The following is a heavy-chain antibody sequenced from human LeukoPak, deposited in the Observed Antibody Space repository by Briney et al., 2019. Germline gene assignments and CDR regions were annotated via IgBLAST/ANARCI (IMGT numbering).Heavy chain of an antibody. Sequence: GTSLRLSCAASGFTFSAYSMNWVRQAPGKGLEWVSFISTTSGAVFYADSVKGRFTISRDNAKNSLYLQMNSLRDEDTAVYYCARVRSGWYDDYWGQGTLVIVPP. CDR2: ISTTSGAV. V-gene: IGHV3-48*02. CDR3: ARVRSGWYDDY. CDR1: GFTFSAYS. J-gene: IGHJ4*02. D-gene: IGHD6-19*01.